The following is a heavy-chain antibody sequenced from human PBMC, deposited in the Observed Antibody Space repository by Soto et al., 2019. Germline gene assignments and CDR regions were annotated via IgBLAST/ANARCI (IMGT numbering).Heavy chain of an antibody. CDR2: ISAYNGNT. Sequence: ASVKVSCKASGYTFTSYGISWVRQAPGQGLEWMGWISAYNGNTNYAQKLQGRVTMTTDTSTSTAYMELRSLGSDDTAVYYCARSSLSETCSSTSCARGYYDFWSGSTGYMDVWGKGTTVTVSS. D-gene: IGHD3-3*01. CDR3: ARSSLSETCSSTSCARGYYDFWSGSTGYMDV. J-gene: IGHJ6*03. CDR1: GYTFTSYG. V-gene: IGHV1-18*01.